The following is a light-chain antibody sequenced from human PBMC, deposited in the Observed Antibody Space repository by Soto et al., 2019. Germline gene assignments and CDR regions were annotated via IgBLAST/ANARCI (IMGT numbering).Light chain of an antibody. J-gene: IGKJ1*01. CDR3: QHFGYPQWT. V-gene: IGKV3-20*01. CDR2: ATS. Sequence: ELVLTQSPGTLSLSPGDSAALSCKASQIGSGNYLSWYQQKSGQAPGLLIYATSTRAPGIPDRFSGSGSATDYSLNIRRLEPEDSAVYYCQHFGYPQWTFARGTKVDI. CDR1: QIGSGNY.